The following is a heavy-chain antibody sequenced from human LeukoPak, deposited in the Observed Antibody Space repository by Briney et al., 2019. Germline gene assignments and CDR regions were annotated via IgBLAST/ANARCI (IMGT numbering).Heavy chain of an antibody. J-gene: IGHJ3*02. CDR1: GFTFSSYA. D-gene: IGHD3-22*01. CDR2: ISYDGSNK. V-gene: IGHV3-30-3*01. CDR3: ARDGGYYDSSGYYPGAFDI. Sequence: GGSLRLSCAASGFTFSSYAMHWVRQAPGKGLEWVAVISYDGSNKYYADSVKGRFTISRDNSKNTLYLQMNSLRAEDTAVYYCARDGGYYDSSGYYPGAFDIWGQGTMVTVSS.